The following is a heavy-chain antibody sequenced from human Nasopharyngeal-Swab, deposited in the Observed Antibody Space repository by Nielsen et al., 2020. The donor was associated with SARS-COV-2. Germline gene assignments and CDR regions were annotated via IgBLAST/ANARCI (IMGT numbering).Heavy chain of an antibody. D-gene: IGHD5-18*01. CDR2: IYPGDSDT. J-gene: IGHJ3*02. Sequence: KVSCRGSGYSFTSYWIGWVRQMPGKGLEWMGIIYPGDSDTRYSPSFQGQVTISADKSISTAYLQWSSLKASDTAMYYCARSAANDAFDIWGQGTMVTVSS. V-gene: IGHV5-51*01. CDR1: GYSFTSYW. CDR3: ARSAANDAFDI.